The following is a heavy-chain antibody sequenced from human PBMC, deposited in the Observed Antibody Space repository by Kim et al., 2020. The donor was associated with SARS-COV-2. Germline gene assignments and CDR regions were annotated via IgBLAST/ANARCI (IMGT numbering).Heavy chain of an antibody. CDR1: GYTFTSYY. D-gene: IGHD6-19*01. J-gene: IGHJ6*02. V-gene: IGHV1-46*01. CDR3: ARLSSSGWYYYYGMDV. CDR2: INPSGGST. Sequence: ASVKVSCKASGYTFTSYYMHWVRQAPGQGLEWMGIINPSGGSTSYAQKFQGRVTMTRDTSTSTVYMELSSLRSEDTAVYYCARLSSSGWYYYYGMDVWGQGTTVTVSS.